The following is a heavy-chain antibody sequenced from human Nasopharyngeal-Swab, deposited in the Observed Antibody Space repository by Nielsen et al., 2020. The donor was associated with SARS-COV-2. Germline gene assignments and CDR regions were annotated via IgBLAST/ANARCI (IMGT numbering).Heavy chain of an antibody. D-gene: IGHD3-3*01. CDR1: GGSISSSSYY. Sequence: SETLSLTCTVSGGSISSSSYYWGWIRQPPGKGLEWIGSIYYSGSTYYNPSLKSRVTISVDTSKNQFSLKLSSVTAADTAVYYCARPTYYDFWSGYYTGAWFDPWGQGTLVTVSS. J-gene: IGHJ5*02. CDR3: ARPTYYDFWSGYYTGAWFDP. V-gene: IGHV4-39*01. CDR2: IYYSGST.